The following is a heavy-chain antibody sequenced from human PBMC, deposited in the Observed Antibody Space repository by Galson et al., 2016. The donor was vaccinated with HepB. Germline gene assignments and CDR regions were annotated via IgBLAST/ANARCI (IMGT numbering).Heavy chain of an antibody. CDR2: ISGYNGNT. D-gene: IGHD6-19*01. V-gene: IGHV1-18*01. Sequence: SVKVSCKASGYTFTSYGLTWVRQAPGQGLEWMGRISGYNGNTNYAQKLQGRVTMTIDTSTTTAYMELRSLRSDDTAVYYCARVEGSGWLGSWGQGTLGTVSA. CDR1: GYTFTSYG. J-gene: IGHJ5*01. CDR3: ARVEGSGWLGS.